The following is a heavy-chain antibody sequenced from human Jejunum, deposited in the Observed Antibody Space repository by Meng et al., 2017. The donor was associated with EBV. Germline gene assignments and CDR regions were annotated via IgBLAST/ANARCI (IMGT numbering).Heavy chain of an antibody. J-gene: IGHJ2*01. CDR2: INPNSGGA. CDR1: AYTFAGYY. V-gene: IGHV1-2*06. Sequence: QVQVVQSGAGVKKPGGSVKVSCKASAYTFAGYYMHWVRQAPGQGLEWMGRINPNSGGANYAQKFQGRVTMTRDTSISTAYMELSRLRSDGTAVYYCAREGLVGDLRYFDLWGRGTLVTVSS. D-gene: IGHD3-16*01. CDR3: AREGLVGDLRYFDL.